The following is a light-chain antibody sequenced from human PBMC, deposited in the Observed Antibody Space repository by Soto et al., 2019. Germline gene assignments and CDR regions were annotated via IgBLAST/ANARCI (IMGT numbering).Light chain of an antibody. CDR1: SSDVGGYNY. CDR2: DVS. CDR3: SSYTSSSSRALV. Sequence: QSALTQPASVSGSPGQSITISCTGTSSDVGGYNYVSWYQQHPGNAPKLMIYDVSNRPSGVSNRFSGSKSGNTASLTISGLQAEDEADYYCSSYTSSSSRALVFGGGTKLTVL. V-gene: IGLV2-14*01. J-gene: IGLJ3*02.